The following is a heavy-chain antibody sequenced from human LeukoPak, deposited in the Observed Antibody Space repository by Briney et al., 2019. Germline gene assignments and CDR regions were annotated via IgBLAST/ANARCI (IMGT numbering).Heavy chain of an antibody. J-gene: IGHJ3*02. V-gene: IGHV4-38-2*02. Sequence: SETLSLTCTVSGDSINRGYYWGWIRQPPGMGLEWIGSIYHSVSTYYNPSLKTRVTISVDTSKNQFFLKLSSVTAADTAVYYCARVTQQQLTDAFNIWGQGTMVTVSS. D-gene: IGHD6-13*01. CDR2: IYHSVST. CDR1: GDSINRGYY. CDR3: ARVTQQQLTDAFNI.